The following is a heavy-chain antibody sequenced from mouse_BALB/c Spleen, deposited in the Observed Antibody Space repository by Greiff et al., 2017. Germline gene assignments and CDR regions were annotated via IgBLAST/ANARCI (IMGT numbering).Heavy chain of an antibody. CDR3: ARSYYGYDPLYAMDY. D-gene: IGHD2-2*01. Sequence: EVKLMESGGGLVKPGGSLKLSCAASGFTFSDYYMYWVRQTPEKRLEWVATISDGGSYTYYPDSVKGRFTISRDNAKNNLYLQMSSLKSEDTAMYYCARSYYGYDPLYAMDYWGQGTSVTVSS. J-gene: IGHJ4*01. CDR2: ISDGGSYT. V-gene: IGHV5-4*02. CDR1: GFTFSDYY.